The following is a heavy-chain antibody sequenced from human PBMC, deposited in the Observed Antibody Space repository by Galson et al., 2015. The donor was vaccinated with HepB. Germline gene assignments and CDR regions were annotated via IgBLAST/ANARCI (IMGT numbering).Heavy chain of an antibody. CDR2: MSSNGGST. CDR3: VKDPRRRYYYDSSGYRGYFQH. V-gene: IGHV3-64D*06. D-gene: IGHD3-22*01. J-gene: IGHJ1*01. CDR1: GFTFSSYI. Sequence: SLRLSCAASGFTFSSYIMNWVRQAPGKGLEYVSAMSSNGGSTYYADSVKGRFTISRDNSKNTLYLQMSSLRPEDTAVYYCVKDPRRRYYYDSSGYRGYFQHWGQGTLVTVSS.